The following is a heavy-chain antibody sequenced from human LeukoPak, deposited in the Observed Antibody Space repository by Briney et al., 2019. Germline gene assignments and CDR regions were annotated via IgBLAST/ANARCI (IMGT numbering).Heavy chain of an antibody. V-gene: IGHV3-23*01. CDR1: GFTFNNYA. CDR3: AKDVSQWLVRLDY. D-gene: IGHD6-19*01. CDR2: ISAGGGAT. J-gene: IGHJ4*02. Sequence: PGGSLRLSCAASGFTFNNYAMSWVRQAPGKGLEWVSAISAGGGATYYADSVKGRFTISRGTSKNTLYVQMNSLRAEDTAVYYCAKDVSQWLVRLDYWGQGVLVTVSS.